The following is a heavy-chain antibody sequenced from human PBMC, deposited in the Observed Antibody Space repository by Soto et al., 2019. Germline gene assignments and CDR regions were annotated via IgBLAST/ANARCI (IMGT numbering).Heavy chain of an antibody. CDR3: VRGGSKYDS. CDR1: GFTFSDSW. Sequence: PGGSLRLSCTASGFTFSDSWMTWVRQAPGKGLEWVARIKPDESEKKYADSVKGRFSISRDNAKNSMYLQMDSLRGEDTAVYYCVRGGSKYDSWGQGTLVTVSS. J-gene: IGHJ5*02. V-gene: IGHV3-7*01. CDR2: IKPDESEK. D-gene: IGHD4-4*01.